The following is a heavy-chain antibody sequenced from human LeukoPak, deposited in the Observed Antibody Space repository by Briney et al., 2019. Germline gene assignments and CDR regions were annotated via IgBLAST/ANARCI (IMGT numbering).Heavy chain of an antibody. CDR3: AAKGEGYTGIYVFAQ. D-gene: IGHD1-26*01. V-gene: IGHV3-66*01. J-gene: IGHJ4*02. Sequence: GGSLRLSCAASGFTVSSTFMSWVRQAPGKGLEWVSVIYASGGTFYTDSVKGRFSISRDTSKNTLDLQMNGLRPDDTAVYYCAAKGEGYTGIYVFAQWGQGTLVTVSS. CDR2: IYASGGT. CDR1: GFTVSSTF.